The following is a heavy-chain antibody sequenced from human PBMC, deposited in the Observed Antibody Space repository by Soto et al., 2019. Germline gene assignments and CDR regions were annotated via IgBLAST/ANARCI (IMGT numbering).Heavy chain of an antibody. CDR3: GRGRYGDY. D-gene: IGHD1-1*01. J-gene: IGHJ4*02. Sequence: QVHLVQSGAEVKKPGASVTVSCKASGYTFTSYGITWVRQAPGHGLEWMGWISAHNGNTDYAQKLQGRVIVTRDTSTSTAYMELRSLISDDTAVYYCGRGRYGDYWGQGALVTVSS. V-gene: IGHV1-18*01. CDR1: GYTFTSYG. CDR2: ISAHNGNT.